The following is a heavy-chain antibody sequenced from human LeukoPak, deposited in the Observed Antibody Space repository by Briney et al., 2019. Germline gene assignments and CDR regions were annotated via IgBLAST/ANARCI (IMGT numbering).Heavy chain of an antibody. D-gene: IGHD3-22*01. Sequence: PGGSLRLSCAASGFTFSSYAMSWVRQAPGKGLEWVSAISGSGGCTYYADSVKGRFTISRDNAKNSLYLQMNSLRAEDTAVYYCARDLEITMIVVVPDAFDIWGQGTMVTVSS. CDR1: GFTFSSYA. CDR2: ISGSGGCT. CDR3: ARDLEITMIVVVPDAFDI. V-gene: IGHV3-23*01. J-gene: IGHJ3*02.